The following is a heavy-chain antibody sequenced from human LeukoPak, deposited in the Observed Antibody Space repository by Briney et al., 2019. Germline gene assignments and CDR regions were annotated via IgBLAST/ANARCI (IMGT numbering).Heavy chain of an antibody. CDR3: ARDYCSGGSCYPDY. D-gene: IGHD2-15*01. V-gene: IGHV4-38-2*02. Sequence: PSETLSLTCTVSGYSISSGYYWGWIRQPPGKGLEWIGSIYHSGSTYYNPSLKSRVTISVDTSKNQFSLKLSSVTAADTAVYYCARDYCSGGSCYPDYWGQGTLVTVSS. CDR1: GYSISSGYY. CDR2: IYHSGST. J-gene: IGHJ4*02.